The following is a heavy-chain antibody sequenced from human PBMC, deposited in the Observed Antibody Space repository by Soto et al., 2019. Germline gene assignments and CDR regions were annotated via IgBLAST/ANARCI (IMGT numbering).Heavy chain of an antibody. Sequence: QVQLEESGPGLVKPSETLSLICTVSGGSVSSGSYYWGWIRQPPGKGLEWVGYIYYSGSNNYKPSLKSRLIISVDTSKNQCALKLSSVTAADTAVYYCARDSVGRINLNIVLVTARGMDVWGQGTTVTVSS. J-gene: IGHJ6*01. CDR3: ARDSVGRINLNIVLVTARGMDV. CDR1: GGSVSSGSYY. D-gene: IGHD2-21*02. V-gene: IGHV4-61*01. CDR2: IYYSGSN.